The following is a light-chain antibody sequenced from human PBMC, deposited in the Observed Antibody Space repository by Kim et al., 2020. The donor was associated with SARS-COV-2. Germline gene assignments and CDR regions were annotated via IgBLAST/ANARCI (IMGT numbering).Light chain of an antibody. CDR3: QVWDSSSDHRV. Sequence: SYELTQPPSVSVAPGKTARITCWGDNIGGKSVYWYQQKPGQAPVLVIYYDSDRPSGIPERFSGSNSGNTATLTISRVEARDEADYYCQVWDSSSDHRVFGGGTQLTVL. CDR1: NIGGKS. CDR2: YDS. J-gene: IGLJ3*02. V-gene: IGLV3-21*04.